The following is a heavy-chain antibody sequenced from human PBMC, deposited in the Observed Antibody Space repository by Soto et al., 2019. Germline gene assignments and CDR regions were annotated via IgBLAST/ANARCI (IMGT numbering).Heavy chain of an antibody. Sequence: ASVKVSCKASGYTFTGFYIHWVRQAPGQGLEWMGWISPDSGDIKYAQKFQGRVTVTRDTSSSTAYLDLNRLRSDDTAVYYCATVGYNYYYGMDVWGHGTTVTVYS. CDR1: GYTFTGFY. J-gene: IGHJ6*02. CDR3: ATVGYNYYYGMDV. V-gene: IGHV1-2*02. CDR2: ISPDSGDI. D-gene: IGHD1-26*01.